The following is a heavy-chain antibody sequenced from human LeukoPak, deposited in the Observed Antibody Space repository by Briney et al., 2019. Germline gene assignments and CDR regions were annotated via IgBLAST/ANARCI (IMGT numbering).Heavy chain of an antibody. CDR2: ISAYNGNT. D-gene: IGHD6-19*01. J-gene: IGHJ4*02. Sequence: ASVKVSCKASGYTFSSYGISWVRQAPGQGLEWMGWISAYNGNTNYAQNLQGRVTMTTDTSTSTAYMELRSLRSDDTAVYYCARDLRRGYSSGRYSWGTGSSSDYWGQGTLVTVSS. V-gene: IGHV1-18*01. CDR1: GYTFSSYG. CDR3: ARDLRRGYSSGRYSWGTGSSSDY.